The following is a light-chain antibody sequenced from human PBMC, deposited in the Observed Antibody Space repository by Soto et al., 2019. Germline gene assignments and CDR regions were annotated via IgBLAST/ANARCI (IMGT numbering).Light chain of an antibody. CDR2: DAS. CDR3: QKYNSYLLT. J-gene: IGKJ3*01. V-gene: IGKV1-5*01. CDR1: QSSSRS. Sequence: DIQMTQSPSTLSASVGDRVTITGRASQSSSRSLAWYQQKPGKAPNLLIYDASSLESGVPSRLSGSGFGTEFTLTISSLQPDDFATYYCQKYNSYLLTFGPGTTVDIK.